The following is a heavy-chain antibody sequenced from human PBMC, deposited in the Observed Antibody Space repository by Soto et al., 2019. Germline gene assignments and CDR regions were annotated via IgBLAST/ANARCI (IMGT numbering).Heavy chain of an antibody. J-gene: IGHJ4*02. V-gene: IGHV3-11*05. CDR1: GFTFSDYY. Sequence: QVQLVESGGGLVKPGGSLRLSCAVSGFTFSDYYMTWIRQAPGKGLEWVSYISSSTSHTNYADSVKSRFTISRDNAKNSLFLQMNSLRAEDTAVYSCARGRGAAADYFDFWGQGTLVTVSS. CDR2: ISSSTSHT. D-gene: IGHD6-13*01. CDR3: ARGRGAAADYFDF.